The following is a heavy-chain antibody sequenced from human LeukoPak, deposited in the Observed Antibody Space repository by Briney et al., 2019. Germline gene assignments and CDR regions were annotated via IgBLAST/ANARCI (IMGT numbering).Heavy chain of an antibody. CDR3: ARAPDSSPDY. CDR1: GGSFSSGSYY. CDR2: IYYSGST. V-gene: IGHV4-61*01. J-gene: IGHJ4*02. D-gene: IGHD6-13*01. Sequence: SETLSLTCTVSGGSFSSGSYYWSWVRQPPGRGLEWIGYIYYSGSTNYNPSLKSRVTISVDTSKNQFSLRLSSVTAADTAVYYCARAPDSSPDYWGQGTLVTVSS.